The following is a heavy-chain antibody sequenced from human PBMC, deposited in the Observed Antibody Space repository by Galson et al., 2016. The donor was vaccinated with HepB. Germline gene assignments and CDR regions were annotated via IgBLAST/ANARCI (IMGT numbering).Heavy chain of an antibody. Sequence: SLRLSCAASGFTSSWFGMHWVRQAPGKGLEWVAAISYDGVAVILYDASDKYYADSVKGRFTISRDKSQNTLCLQMNSLRAEDTAVYYCARGDIVGAIFDYWGQGTLVTVSS. CDR3: ARGDIVGAIFDY. J-gene: IGHJ4*02. V-gene: IGHV3-30*03. D-gene: IGHD1-26*01. CDR2: ILYDASDK. CDR1: GFTSSWFG.